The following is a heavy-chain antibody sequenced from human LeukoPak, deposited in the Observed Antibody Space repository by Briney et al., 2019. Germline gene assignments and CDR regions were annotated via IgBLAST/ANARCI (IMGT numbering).Heavy chain of an antibody. V-gene: IGHV1-18*01. J-gene: IGHJ4*02. D-gene: IGHD1-26*01. Sequence: ASVKVSCKASGYTFTSYGISWVRQAPGQGLEWMGWISAYNGNTNYAQKLQGRVTMTTDTSTSTAYMGLRSLRSDDTAVYYCARDVSGRRDLDYWGQGTLVTVSS. CDR2: ISAYNGNT. CDR1: GYTFTSYG. CDR3: ARDVSGRRDLDY.